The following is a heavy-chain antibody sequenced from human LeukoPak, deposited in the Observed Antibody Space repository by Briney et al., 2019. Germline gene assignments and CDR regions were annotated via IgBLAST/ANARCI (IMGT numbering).Heavy chain of an antibody. CDR2: ISAYNGNT. CDR1: GYTFTSYG. V-gene: IGHV1-18*01. Sequence: GASVKVSCKASGYTFTSYGISWVRQAPGQGLEWMGWISAYNGNTNYAQKLQGRVAMTTDTSTSTAYMELRSLRSDDTAVYYCARTPGIAAAGLGPWFDPWGQGTLVTVSS. J-gene: IGHJ5*02. CDR3: ARTPGIAAAGLGPWFDP. D-gene: IGHD6-13*01.